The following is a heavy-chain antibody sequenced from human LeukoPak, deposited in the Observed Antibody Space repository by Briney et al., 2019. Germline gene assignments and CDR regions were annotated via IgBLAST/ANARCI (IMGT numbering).Heavy chain of an antibody. Sequence: ASVKVSCKASGYTFTGYYIHWVRQAPGQGLEWMGWINPDSAGTKYAQKFQGRVTMTRDTSISTAYMELSRLRSDDTAVYYCARDVFSRYYYDSSGSPPYGMDVWGQGTTVTVSS. V-gene: IGHV1-2*02. CDR2: INPDSAGT. D-gene: IGHD3-22*01. CDR1: GYTFTGYY. J-gene: IGHJ6*02. CDR3: ARDVFSRYYYDSSGSPPYGMDV.